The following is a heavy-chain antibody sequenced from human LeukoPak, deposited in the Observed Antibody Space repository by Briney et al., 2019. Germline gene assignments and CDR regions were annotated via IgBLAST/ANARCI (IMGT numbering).Heavy chain of an antibody. CDR3: ARGPTRNYFDY. CDR1: GGSISSYY. Sequence: PSETLSLTCTVSGGSISSYYWSWIRQPPGKGLEWIGYIYYSGSTNYNPSLKSRVTISVDTSKNQFSLKLSSVTAADTAVYYCARGPTRNYFDYWGRGTLVTVSS. CDR2: IYYSGST. V-gene: IGHV4-59*01. J-gene: IGHJ4*02.